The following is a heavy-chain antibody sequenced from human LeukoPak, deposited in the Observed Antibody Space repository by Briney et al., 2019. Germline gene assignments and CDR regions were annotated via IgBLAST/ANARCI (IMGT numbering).Heavy chain of an antibody. V-gene: IGHV4-38-2*02. J-gene: IGHJ4*02. D-gene: IGHD1-26*01. Sequence: SETLSLTCSVSRYSISSGYYWSWIRQSPGKGLEWIAGIYHSGTTYYNPSLKSRVTISVDTSKNQFSLKLRSVTAADTAVYYCATTTIRLGYWGQGTLVTVSS. CDR2: IYHSGTT. CDR1: RYSISSGYY. CDR3: ATTTIRLGY.